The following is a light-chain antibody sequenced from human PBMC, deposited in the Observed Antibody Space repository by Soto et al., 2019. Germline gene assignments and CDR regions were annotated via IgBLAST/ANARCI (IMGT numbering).Light chain of an antibody. CDR3: QQFNDYPIT. Sequence: IVLKQSPGTLSLTPGERATLSCRASQSVSNNYLAWYQQKPGQAPRLLIYGASNRATGIPDRFSGSGSGTDFTLTISRLEPEDFATYYCQQFNDYPITFGQGTRLEIK. CDR1: QSVSNNY. V-gene: IGKV3-20*01. J-gene: IGKJ5*01. CDR2: GAS.